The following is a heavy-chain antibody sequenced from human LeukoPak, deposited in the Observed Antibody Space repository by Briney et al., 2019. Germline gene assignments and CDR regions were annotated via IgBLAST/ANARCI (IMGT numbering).Heavy chain of an antibody. CDR3: AKGAYDYGDSYYFDY. CDR2: ISWNRDSI. CDR1: GFIFDNYA. V-gene: IGHV3-9*01. Sequence: GGSLRLSCAASGFIFDNYAMHWVRQAAGKGLEWVSGISWNRDSIGYADSVRGRFTISRDNAKNSLYLQMNSLRAEDTALYYCAKGAYDYGDSYYFDYWGQGTLVTVSS. D-gene: IGHD4-17*01. J-gene: IGHJ4*02.